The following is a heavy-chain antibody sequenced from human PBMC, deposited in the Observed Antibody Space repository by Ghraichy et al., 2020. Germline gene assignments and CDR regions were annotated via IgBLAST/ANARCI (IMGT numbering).Heavy chain of an antibody. D-gene: IGHD2-2*01. CDR1: GFTFGDYA. V-gene: IGHV3-49*04. CDR3: TRGGSTSCYDGGYYYYGMDV. J-gene: IGHJ6*02. Sequence: SCTASGFTFGDYAMSWVRQAPGKGLEWVGFIRSKAYGGTTEYAASVKGRFTISRDDSKSIAYLQMNSLKTEDTAVYYCTRGGSTSCYDGGYYYYGMDVWGQGTTVTVSS. CDR2: IRSKAYGGTT.